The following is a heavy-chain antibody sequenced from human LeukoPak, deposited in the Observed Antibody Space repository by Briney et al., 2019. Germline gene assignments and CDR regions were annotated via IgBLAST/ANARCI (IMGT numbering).Heavy chain of an antibody. D-gene: IGHD4-17*01. CDR3: ARATIGVFRYGDLPHFDL. V-gene: IGHV1-69*05. Sequence: SVKVSCKASGGTFSSYAISWVRQAPGQGLEWMGTIIPIFGTANYAQKFQGRVTITTDESTSTAYMELSSLRSEDTAVYYCARATIGVFRYGDLPHFDLWGPGTLVTVSS. CDR2: IIPIFGTA. CDR1: GGTFSSYA. J-gene: IGHJ2*01.